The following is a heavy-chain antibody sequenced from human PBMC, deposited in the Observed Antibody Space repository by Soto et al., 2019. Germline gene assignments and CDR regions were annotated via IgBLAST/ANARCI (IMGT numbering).Heavy chain of an antibody. D-gene: IGHD5-18*01. V-gene: IGHV1-2*02. Sequence: GASVKVSVKSSGYAFTGYYIHWVRQAPGQGLEWMGWINPNSGDTNYAQKFQGRVTMTRDTSFSTAYMELSSLRSDDTAVYYCATRYSYVHFWGQGTLVTVSS. CDR2: INPNSGDT. CDR3: ATRYSYVHF. J-gene: IGHJ4*02. CDR1: GYAFTGYY.